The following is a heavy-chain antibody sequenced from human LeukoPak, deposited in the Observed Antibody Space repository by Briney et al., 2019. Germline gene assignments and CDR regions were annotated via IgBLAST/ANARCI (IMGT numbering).Heavy chain of an antibody. CDR2: IWYDGSNK. V-gene: IGHV3-33*01. CDR3: ASKYDAFDI. J-gene: IGHJ3*02. Sequence: PGGSLRLSCAASGFTFSSYGMHWVRQAPGKGLEWVAVIWYDGSNKYYADSVKGRFTISRDNSKNTLYLQMNSLRAEDTAVYCCASKYDAFDIWGQGTMVTVSS. CDR1: GFTFSSYG.